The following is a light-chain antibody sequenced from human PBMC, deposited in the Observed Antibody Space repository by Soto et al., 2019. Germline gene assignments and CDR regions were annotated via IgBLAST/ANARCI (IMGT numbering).Light chain of an antibody. CDR1: SGDGGGYNY. J-gene: IGLJ1*01. Sequence: QSVLAQPASVSGSPGQSITISCAGNSGDGGGYNYVSWYQQHPGSAPTLMIYHVSDRPSGVSDRFSASKSGNTASLTISGLQAEDEADYYCSSYTSSNTFVFGTGTKSPS. CDR3: SSYTSSNTFV. CDR2: HVS. V-gene: IGLV2-14*03.